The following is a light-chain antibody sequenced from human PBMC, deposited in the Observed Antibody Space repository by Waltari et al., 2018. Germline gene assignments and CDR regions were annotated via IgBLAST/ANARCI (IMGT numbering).Light chain of an antibody. Sequence: DIQMTQSPSSLSASVGDRVTITCRASQSISTYLHWYQHIPGKAPNLLIYAASTLQGGVPSRFSGSGSGTDFPLTISSLQPEDFATYYCQQSSSTPPTFAQGTKVEVK. J-gene: IGKJ1*01. CDR3: QQSSSTPPT. CDR1: QSISTY. V-gene: IGKV1-39*01. CDR2: AAS.